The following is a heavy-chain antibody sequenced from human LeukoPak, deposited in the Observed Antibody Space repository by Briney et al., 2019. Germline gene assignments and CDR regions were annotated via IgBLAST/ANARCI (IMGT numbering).Heavy chain of an antibody. CDR1: GFTFSSYG. D-gene: IGHD2-2*01. CDR3: AKDVCSSTSCYDY. Sequence: GSLRLSCAASGFTFSSYGMHWVRQAPGKGLEWVAVISYDGSNKYYADSVKGRFTISRDNSKNTLYLQMNSLRAEDTAVYYCAKDVCSSTSCYDYWGQGTLVTVSS. J-gene: IGHJ4*02. V-gene: IGHV3-30*18. CDR2: ISYDGSNK.